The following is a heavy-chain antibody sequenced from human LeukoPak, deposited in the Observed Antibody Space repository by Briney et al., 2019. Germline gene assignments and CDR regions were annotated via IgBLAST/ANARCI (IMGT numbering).Heavy chain of an antibody. CDR2: ISSSSSTI. CDR1: GFTFSSYT. D-gene: IGHD6-13*01. CDR3: ARVGSSSWLFYFDY. J-gene: IGHJ4*02. Sequence: GGSLRLSCAASGFTFSSYTMNWVRQAPGKGLEWVSYISSSSSTIYYADSVKDRFTISRDNAKNSLYLQMNSLRAEDTAVYYCARVGSSSWLFYFDYWGQGTLVTVSS. V-gene: IGHV3-48*01.